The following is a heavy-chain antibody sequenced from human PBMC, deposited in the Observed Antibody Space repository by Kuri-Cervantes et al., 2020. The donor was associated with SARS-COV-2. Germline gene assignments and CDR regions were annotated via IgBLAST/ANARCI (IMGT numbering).Heavy chain of an antibody. CDR2: IYWNDDK. V-gene: IGHV2-5*01. J-gene: IGHJ6*03. CDR3: ARIRLDYYYYYYMDV. D-gene: IGHD6-19*01. CDR1: GFSLSTSGVG. Sequence: SGPTLVKPTQTLTLTCTFSGFSLSTSGVGVGWIRQPPGKALEWLALIYWNDDKRYSPSLKSRLTITKDTSKSQVVLTMTNMDPVDTATYYCARIRLDYYYYYYMDVWGKGTTVTVSS.